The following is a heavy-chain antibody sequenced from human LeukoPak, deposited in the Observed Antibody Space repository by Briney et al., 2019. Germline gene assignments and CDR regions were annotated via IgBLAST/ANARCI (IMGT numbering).Heavy chain of an antibody. CDR2: INEDGSVQ. V-gene: IGHV3-7*01. Sequence: PGGCLRLSCVGAGLIFRDYWMNWVRQVPGKGREWGANINEDGSVQDYVDSVRGRFSISRDNARNSFYLQINNLRVEDTAVYYCATRESSMARSHWGQGTLVTVSS. CDR3: ATRESSMARSH. D-gene: IGHD3-10*01. J-gene: IGHJ4*02. CDR1: GLIFRDYW.